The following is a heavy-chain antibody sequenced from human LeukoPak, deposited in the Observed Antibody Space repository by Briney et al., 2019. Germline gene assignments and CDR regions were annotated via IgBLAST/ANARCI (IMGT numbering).Heavy chain of an antibody. CDR1: GYTFTGYY. Sequence: ASVKVSCKASGYTFTGYYMHWVRQAPGQGLEWMGWVNPNSGGTNYAQKFQGRVTMTRDTSISTAYMELSRLRSDDTAVYYCARGAPTSTMIVVVVARNWYFGLWGRGTLVTVSS. J-gene: IGHJ2*01. CDR3: ARGAPTSTMIVVVVARNWYFGL. D-gene: IGHD3-22*01. V-gene: IGHV1-2*02. CDR2: VNPNSGGT.